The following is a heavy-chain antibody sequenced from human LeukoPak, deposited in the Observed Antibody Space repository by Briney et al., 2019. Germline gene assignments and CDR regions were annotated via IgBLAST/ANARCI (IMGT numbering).Heavy chain of an antibody. CDR2: INHSENT. D-gene: IGHD5-18*01. CDR1: GGSFSGYY. Sequence: PSETLSLTCAVYGGSFSGYYWNWIRQPPGKGLEWIGEINHSENTNYNPSLKSRVTISVDTSKNQISLKLRSVTAADTAVYFCARREYTYGYFDYWGQGTLVTVSS. CDR3: ARREYTYGYFDY. J-gene: IGHJ4*02. V-gene: IGHV4-34*01.